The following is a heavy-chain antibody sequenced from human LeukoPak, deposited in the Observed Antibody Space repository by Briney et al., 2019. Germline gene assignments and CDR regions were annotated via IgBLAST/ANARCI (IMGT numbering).Heavy chain of an antibody. J-gene: IGHJ4*02. D-gene: IGHD1-26*01. CDR3: ARHKTGGTYPLDY. V-gene: IGHV4-59*08. Sequence: SETLSLTCTVSGGSMYTYIWSWLRQPPGKGVEWIGHIHYSGSTTYNLSLKSRVTISVDVSKHAFPLKLSSVTAADTAVYYCARHKTGGTYPLDYWGQGTLVTVSS. CDR1: GGSMYTYI. CDR2: IHYSGST.